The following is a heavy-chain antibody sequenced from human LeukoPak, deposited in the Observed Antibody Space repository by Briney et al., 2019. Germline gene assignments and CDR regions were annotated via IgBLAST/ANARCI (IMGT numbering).Heavy chain of an antibody. CDR1: GFTFSSYG. CDR3: AKGSGQGSGSYGEPFDY. Sequence: GGSLRLSCAASGFTFSSYGMHWVRQAPGKGLEWVAFIRYDGSNKYYADSVKGRFTISRDNSKNTLYLQMNSLRAEDTAVYYCAKGSGQGSGSYGEPFDYWGQGTLVTVSS. V-gene: IGHV3-30*02. D-gene: IGHD3-10*01. CDR2: IRYDGSNK. J-gene: IGHJ4*02.